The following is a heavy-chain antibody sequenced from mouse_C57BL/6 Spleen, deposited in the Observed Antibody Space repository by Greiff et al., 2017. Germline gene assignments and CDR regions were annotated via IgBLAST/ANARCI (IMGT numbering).Heavy chain of an antibody. Sequence: VQGVESGAELVRPGASVKLSCKASGYTFTDYYINWVKQRPGRGLEWIARIYPGSGNTYYNEKFKGKATLTAEKSSSTAYMQLSSLTSEDSAVYFCARENWDRYFDYWGQGTTLTVSS. CDR3: ARENWDRYFDY. V-gene: IGHV1-76*01. CDR2: IYPGSGNT. CDR1: GYTFTDYY. D-gene: IGHD4-1*01. J-gene: IGHJ2*01.